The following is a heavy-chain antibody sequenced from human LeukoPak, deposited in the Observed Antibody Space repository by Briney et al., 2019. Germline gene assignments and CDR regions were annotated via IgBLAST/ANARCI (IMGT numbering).Heavy chain of an antibody. CDR2: IYTSGST. D-gene: IGHD2-2*01. J-gene: IGHJ5*02. Sequence: SETLSLTCTVSGGSISSSSYYWSWIRQPAGKGLEWIGRIYTSGSTNYNPSLKGRVTMSVDTSKNQFSLKLSSVTAADTAVYYCASGPADYQNWFDPWGQGTLVTVSS. V-gene: IGHV4-61*02. CDR1: GGSISSSSYY. CDR3: ASGPADYQNWFDP.